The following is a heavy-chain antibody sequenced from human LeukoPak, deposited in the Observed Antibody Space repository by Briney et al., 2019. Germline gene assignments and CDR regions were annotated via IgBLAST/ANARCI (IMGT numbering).Heavy chain of an antibody. J-gene: IGHJ4*02. CDR1: GFTVSSTY. Sequence: GGSLRLSCAASGFTVSSTYMSWVRQTPGKGLEWVSVIYSGGKVYYADSVKGRFAISRDNSKNTLYLQMNSLRAEDTAVYYCAKDRLWWLVLVSDPNDYWGQGTLVTVSS. D-gene: IGHD5-12*01. V-gene: IGHV3-53*01. CDR2: IYSGGKV. CDR3: AKDRLWWLVLVSDPNDY.